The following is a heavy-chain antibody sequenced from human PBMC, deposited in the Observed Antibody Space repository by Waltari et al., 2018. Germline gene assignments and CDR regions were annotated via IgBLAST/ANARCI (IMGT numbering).Heavy chain of an antibody. D-gene: IGHD6-13*01. Sequence: QMQLVAPGGGVVQPGGSLRLSCAASGFDFSKYGMHWFRQAPGRGLDRVAFMQLDGCYQRNADSVKDRLTVCRDESRNMLYLQMSSLSVEETTVYYCAAELGHADYWGQGTLVTVSS. V-gene: IGHV3-30*02. CDR3: AAELGHADY. CDR2: MQLDGCYQ. CDR1: GFDFSKYG. J-gene: IGHJ4*02.